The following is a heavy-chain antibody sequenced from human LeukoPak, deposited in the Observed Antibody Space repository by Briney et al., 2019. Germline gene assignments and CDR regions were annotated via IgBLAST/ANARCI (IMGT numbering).Heavy chain of an antibody. CDR3: ATIRRGSIYGYFDF. D-gene: IGHD5-18*01. J-gene: IGHJ4*02. V-gene: IGHV4-59*11. Sequence: KSSETLSLTCTVPGGSISSHYWSWIRQPPGRGLEWIGYMYDSVRTKDNPSLESRVTLSADTTKNQFSLRLSSVTAADTAVYYCATIRRGSIYGYFDFWGQGILVTISS. CDR1: GGSISSHY. CDR2: MYDSVRT.